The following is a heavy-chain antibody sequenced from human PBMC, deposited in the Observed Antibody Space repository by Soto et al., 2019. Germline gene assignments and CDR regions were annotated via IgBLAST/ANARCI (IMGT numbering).Heavy chain of an antibody. D-gene: IGHD2-15*01. V-gene: IGHV3-15*01. CDR2: LTSKIDGGTT. J-gene: IGHJ4*02. Sequence: GSLRLSCAASGFTFSNAWMSWVRQAPGKGLEWVGRLTSKIDGGTTDYAAPVKGRFTISRDDSKNTLYLQMNSLKSEDTAVYFCTTDHRCSGGTCFPWGDNWGRGTLVTVSS. CDR1: GFTFSNAW. CDR3: TTDHRCSGGTCFPWGDN.